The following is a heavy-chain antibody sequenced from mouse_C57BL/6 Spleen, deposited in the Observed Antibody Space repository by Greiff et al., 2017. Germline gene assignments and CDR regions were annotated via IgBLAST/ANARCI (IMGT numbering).Heavy chain of an antibody. CDR2: ISYDGSN. CDR1: GYSITSGYY. D-gene: IGHD1-1*01. CDR3: ARDPPLITTVVATGNYYAMDY. J-gene: IGHJ4*01. V-gene: IGHV3-6*01. Sequence: ESGPGLVKPSQSLSLTCSVTGYSITSGYYWNWIRQFPGNKLEWMGYISYDGSNNYNPSLQNRISITRDTSKNQFFLKLNSVTTEDTATYYWARDPPLITTVVATGNYYAMDYWGQGTSVTVSS.